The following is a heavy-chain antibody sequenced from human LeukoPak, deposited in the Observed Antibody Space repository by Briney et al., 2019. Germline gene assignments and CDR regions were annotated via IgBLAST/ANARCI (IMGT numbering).Heavy chain of an antibody. CDR2: IYYSGST. V-gene: IGHV4-59*01. CDR1: GGSISSYY. CDR3: ARAKYYGSGSYLSD. J-gene: IGHJ4*02. D-gene: IGHD3-10*01. Sequence: SETLSLTCTVSGGSISSYYWSWIQQPPGKGLEWIGYIYYSGSTNYNPSLKSRVTISVDTSKNQFSLKLSSVTAADTAVYYCARAKYYGSGSYLSDWGQGTLVTVSS.